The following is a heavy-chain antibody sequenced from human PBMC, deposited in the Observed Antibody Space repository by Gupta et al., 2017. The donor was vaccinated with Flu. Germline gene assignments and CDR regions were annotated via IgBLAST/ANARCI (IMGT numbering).Heavy chain of an antibody. J-gene: IGHJ4*02. V-gene: IGHV3-30-3*01. Sequence: MHWVRQAPGKGLEWMAVISYDGSNESYADSVKGRFTISRDNSENTLYLQMHSLRAADTAVFYCARAKIDGSGFLSQKFVDYWGQGTLVTVSS. CDR3: ARAKIDGSGFLSQKFVDY. D-gene: IGHD3-22*01. CDR2: ISYDGSNE.